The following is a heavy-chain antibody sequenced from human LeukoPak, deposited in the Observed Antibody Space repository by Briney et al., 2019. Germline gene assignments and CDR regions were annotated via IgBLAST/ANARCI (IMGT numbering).Heavy chain of an antibody. Sequence: LRLSCAASGFTFSDYYMSWIRQAPGKGLEWIGEINHSRSTNYNPSLKSRVTISVDASKNQFSLRLSSVTAADTAVYYCARLPQYCSSNGCSRNHIDYWGQGTLVTVSS. CDR1: GFTFSDYY. CDR3: ARLPQYCSSNGCSRNHIDY. V-gene: IGHV4-34*01. D-gene: IGHD2-2*01. CDR2: INHSRST. J-gene: IGHJ4*02.